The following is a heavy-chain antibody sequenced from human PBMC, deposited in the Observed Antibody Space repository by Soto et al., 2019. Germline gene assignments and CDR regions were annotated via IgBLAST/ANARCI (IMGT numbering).Heavy chain of an antibody. CDR3: AKDRNYDFWSGYGSLDY. J-gene: IGHJ4*02. CDR1: GFIFSNYG. CDR2: ISNDGSNK. D-gene: IGHD3-3*01. V-gene: IGHV3-30*18. Sequence: GGSLRLSCAASGFIFSNYGMHWVRQAPGKGLEWVAVISNDGSNKYYADSVKGRFTISRDSSKNTLYLQMNSLRAEDTAVYYCAKDRNYDFWSGYGSLDYWGQGTLVTVSS.